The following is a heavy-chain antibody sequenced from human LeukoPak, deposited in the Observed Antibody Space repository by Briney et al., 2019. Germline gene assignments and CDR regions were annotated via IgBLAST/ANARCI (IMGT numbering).Heavy chain of an antibody. D-gene: IGHD6-19*01. CDR2: IIPIFGTA. CDR3: AYVTDSSGWYDFDY. Sequence: SVKVSCKASGGTFSSYATSWLRQAPGLGLEWMGGIIPIFGTANYAQKFQGRVTITTDESTSTAYMELSSLRSEDTAVYYCAYVTDSSGWYDFDYWGQGTLVTVSS. CDR1: GGTFSSYA. V-gene: IGHV1-69*05. J-gene: IGHJ4*02.